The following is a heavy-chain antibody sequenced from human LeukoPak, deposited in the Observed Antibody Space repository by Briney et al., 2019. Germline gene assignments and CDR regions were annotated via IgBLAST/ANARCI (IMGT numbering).Heavy chain of an antibody. Sequence: SETLSLTCTVSGGSISSGGYYWSWIRQPPGKGLEWIGYIYHSGSTYYNPSLKSRVTISVDTSKNQFSLKLSSVTAADTAVYYCASFYRNPGYIVATTRPQPLKGDYYYYGMDVWGQGTTVTVSS. CDR3: ASFYRNPGYIVATTRPQPLKGDYYYYGMDV. V-gene: IGHV4-30-2*01. J-gene: IGHJ6*02. D-gene: IGHD5-12*01. CDR1: GGSISSGGYY. CDR2: IYHSGST.